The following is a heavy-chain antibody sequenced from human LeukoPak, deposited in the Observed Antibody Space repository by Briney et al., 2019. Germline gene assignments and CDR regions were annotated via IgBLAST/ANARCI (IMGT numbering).Heavy chain of an antibody. CDR2: IYHSGNT. Sequence: SETLSLTCTVSGYSISSGYYWGWIRQPPGKGLEWIGSIYHSGNTYYNPSLKSRVTISVDTSKNQFSLKLSSVTAADTAVYYCATGKYSSSWYYFDYWGQGTLVTVSS. CDR3: ATGKYSSSWYYFDY. V-gene: IGHV4-38-2*02. CDR1: GYSISSGYY. D-gene: IGHD6-13*01. J-gene: IGHJ4*02.